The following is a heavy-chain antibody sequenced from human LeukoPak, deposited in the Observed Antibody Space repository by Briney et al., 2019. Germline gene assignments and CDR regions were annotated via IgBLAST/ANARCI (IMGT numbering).Heavy chain of an antibody. CDR2: VLLDGRT. CDR1: GGSVTSTNW. Sequence: PETLSLTCDVSGGSVTSTNWWTWVRQPPGKGLEWIGEVLLDGRTNYNPSLKSRLIMSVALPENHISLKLTSVTAADTAVYYCTRGQWLDVWDFWGQGTLVTVSS. CDR3: TRGQWLDVWDF. D-gene: IGHD6-19*01. V-gene: IGHV4-4*03. J-gene: IGHJ4*02.